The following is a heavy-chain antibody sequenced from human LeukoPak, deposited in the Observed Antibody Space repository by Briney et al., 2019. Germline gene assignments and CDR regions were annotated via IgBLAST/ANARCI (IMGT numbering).Heavy chain of an antibody. D-gene: IGHD3-3*01. CDR2: ISGSGGST. Sequence: GGSLRLSCAASGFTFSSYAMSWVRQAPGKGLEWVSAISGSGGSTYYADSVKGRFTISRDNSKNTLYLQMNSLRAEDTAVYYCAKNVRTCFWSGYYCPDGEYYFDYWGQGTLVTVSS. CDR3: AKNVRTCFWSGYYCPDGEYYFDY. J-gene: IGHJ4*02. V-gene: IGHV3-23*01. CDR1: GFTFSSYA.